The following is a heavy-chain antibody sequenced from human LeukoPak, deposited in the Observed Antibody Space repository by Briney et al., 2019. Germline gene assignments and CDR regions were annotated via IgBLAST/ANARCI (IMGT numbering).Heavy chain of an antibody. J-gene: IGHJ4*02. CDR3: ARHSVTTVLFRY. Sequence: SETLSLTCTVSGGSISSSSYYWGWIRQPPGKGLEWIGSIYYSGSTYYNPSLRSRVTISVDTSRNQFSLKLSSVTAADTAVYYCARHSVTTVLFRYWGQGTLVTVSS. D-gene: IGHD4-17*01. V-gene: IGHV4-39*01. CDR2: IYYSGST. CDR1: GGSISSSSYY.